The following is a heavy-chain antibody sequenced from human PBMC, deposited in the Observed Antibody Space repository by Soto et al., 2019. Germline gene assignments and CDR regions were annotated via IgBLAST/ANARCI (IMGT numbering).Heavy chain of an antibody. V-gene: IGHV3-48*03. J-gene: IGHJ4*02. Sequence: GGSLRLSCEASGFTFSDYAMNWVRQAPGRGLEWVSFVSSSGDAFYYADSVKGRFTISRDNVKNPLYLRMSSLRAEDTAVYYCAGDFVGGTRYSDYWGQGTLVTVSS. CDR1: GFTFSDYA. CDR2: VSSSGDAF. CDR3: AGDFVGGTRYSDY. D-gene: IGHD2-15*01.